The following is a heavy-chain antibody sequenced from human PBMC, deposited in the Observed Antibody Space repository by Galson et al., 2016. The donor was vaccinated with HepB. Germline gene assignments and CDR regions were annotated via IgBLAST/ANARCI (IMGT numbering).Heavy chain of an antibody. Sequence: SVQVSCKASGFTLPRYALKWVRQAPGQRLEWMGWINVGNGNTKYSEKFQGRVTITRDTSASTVYMELSSLRSEDTAVYYCAREHDIWTSYAFDIWGQGTMITVSS. D-gene: IGHD3/OR15-3a*01. CDR3: AREHDIWTSYAFDI. J-gene: IGHJ3*02. CDR1: GFTLPRYA. CDR2: INVGNGNT. V-gene: IGHV1-3*01.